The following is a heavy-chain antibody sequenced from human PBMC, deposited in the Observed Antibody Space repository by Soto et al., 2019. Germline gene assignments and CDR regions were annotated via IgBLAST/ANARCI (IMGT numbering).Heavy chain of an antibody. Sequence: QVQLVESGGGVVQPGRSLRLSCAASGFTFSSYAMHWVRQAPGTGLEWVEVISYDGSKKYYADSVNGRFTISSANSKNALYLQMNSLRADDTAVYYCARGVRYYEFWSGYSFDYWGQGTLVTVSS. CDR2: ISYDGSKK. D-gene: IGHD3-3*01. V-gene: IGHV3-30-3*01. CDR1: GFTFSSYA. CDR3: ARGVRYYEFWSGYSFDY. J-gene: IGHJ4*02.